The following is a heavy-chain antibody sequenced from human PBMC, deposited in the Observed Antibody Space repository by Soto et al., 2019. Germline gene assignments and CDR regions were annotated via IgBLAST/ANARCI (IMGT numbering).Heavy chain of an antibody. J-gene: IGHJ4*02. V-gene: IGHV3-15*07. CDR2: IKSKTDGGTT. CDR3: TTDSYCGGDCFVDY. Sequence: VQLVESGGGLVKPGGSLRLSCAASGFTFSNAWMNWVRQAPGKGLEWVGRIKSKTDGGTTDYAAPVKGRFTISRDDSKNTLYLQMNSLKTEDTAVYYCTTDSYCGGDCFVDYWGQGTLVTVSS. D-gene: IGHD2-21*02. CDR1: GFTFSNAW.